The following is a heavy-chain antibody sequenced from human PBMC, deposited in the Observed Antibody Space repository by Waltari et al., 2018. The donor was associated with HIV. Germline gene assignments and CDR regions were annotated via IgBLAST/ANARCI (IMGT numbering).Heavy chain of an antibody. Sequence: EVQLLESGGGLVQPGGCLRLSCAASGFTVNNYAMSWFCQAPGKGLEGVPTITGGGGTKYCAESVKGRFIIHRDNPTNTLYLQMNGLRVGDTAIEYCARERRFMEWLSPLGVWGQVTTVTVSS. D-gene: IGHD3-3*01. J-gene: IGHJ6*02. CDR1: GFTVNNYA. CDR3: ARERRFMEWLSPLGV. V-gene: IGHV3-23*01. CDR2: ITGGGGTK.